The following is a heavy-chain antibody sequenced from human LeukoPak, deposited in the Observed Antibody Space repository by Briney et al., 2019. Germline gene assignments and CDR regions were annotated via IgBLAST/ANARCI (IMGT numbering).Heavy chain of an antibody. J-gene: IGHJ3*01. CDR1: GGSFSGDY. V-gene: IGHV4-34*01. Sequence: SETLSLTCAVYGGSFSGDYWSWIRQPPGKGLEWIGEINHSGSSNYNPSLKSRVTISVDTSKNQFSLKLSSVTAADTAVYYCARGYYLSGWGQGTMVTVSS. CDR2: INHSGSS. CDR3: ARGYYLSG. D-gene: IGHD3-10*01.